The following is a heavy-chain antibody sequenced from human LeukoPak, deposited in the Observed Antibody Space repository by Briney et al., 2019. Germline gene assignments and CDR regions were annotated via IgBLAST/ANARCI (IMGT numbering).Heavy chain of an antibody. V-gene: IGHV4-39*07. D-gene: IGHD5-24*01. Sequence: SETLSLTCTVSGGSISSSSYYWGWIRQPPGKGLEWIGSIYYSGSTYYNPSLKSRVTISVDTSKNQFSLKLSSVTAADTAVYYCARTVEMATIGGDAFDIWGQGTMVTVSS. J-gene: IGHJ3*02. CDR1: GGSISSSSYY. CDR2: IYYSGST. CDR3: ARTVEMATIGGDAFDI.